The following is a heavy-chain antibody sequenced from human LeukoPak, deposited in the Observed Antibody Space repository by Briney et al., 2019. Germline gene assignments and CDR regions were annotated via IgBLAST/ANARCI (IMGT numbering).Heavy chain of an antibody. J-gene: IGHJ3*02. CDR3: ARDLIQYVSSGYHKVAFDI. CDR2: IDYTRST. Sequence: SQTLSLTCTVYAGSISSRCYYWGRIRQPPGKGLEWIGRIDYTRSTYYNPSLKRRVTVSVDTSQTQCTLELSSVTTPPSAVYSRARDLIQYVSSGYHKVAFDIWGQGKMVTVSS. V-gene: IGHV4-39*06. D-gene: IGHD3-22*01. CDR1: AGSISSRCYY.